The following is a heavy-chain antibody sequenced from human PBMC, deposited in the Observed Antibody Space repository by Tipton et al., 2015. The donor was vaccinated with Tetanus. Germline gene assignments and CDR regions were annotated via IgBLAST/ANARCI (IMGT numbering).Heavy chain of an antibody. CDR3: ARATNPSGWTYFDF. Sequence: QVQLVQSGAEVKEPGSSVRVSCKASGGTFSNYAINWVRQAPGQGLEWMGGIIPIYGAANYAQKFQGRVTMTADNSMGTAYMDLSSVRSDDTAVYYCARATNPSGWTYFDFWGQGTLVTVSS. D-gene: IGHD6-25*01. V-gene: IGHV1-69*06. J-gene: IGHJ4*02. CDR2: IIPIYGAA. CDR1: GGTFSNYA.